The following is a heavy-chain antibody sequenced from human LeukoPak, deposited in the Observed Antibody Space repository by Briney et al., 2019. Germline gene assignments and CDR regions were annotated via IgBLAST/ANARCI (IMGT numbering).Heavy chain of an antibody. D-gene: IGHD1-26*01. V-gene: IGHV3-23*01. CDR2: ISGSGGST. CDR3: AKSGVGATIYYYYMDV. CDR1: GFTFSSYA. Sequence: GGSLRLSCAASGFTFSSYAMSWVRQAPGKGLEWVSAISGSGGSTYYADSVKGRFTISRDNSKNTLYLQMNSLRAEDTAVYYCAKSGVGATIYYYYMDVWGKGTTVTVSS. J-gene: IGHJ6*03.